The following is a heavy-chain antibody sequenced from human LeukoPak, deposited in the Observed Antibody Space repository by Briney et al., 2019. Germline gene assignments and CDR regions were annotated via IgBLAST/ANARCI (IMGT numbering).Heavy chain of an antibody. J-gene: IGHJ4*02. CDR1: GGSISSGGYS. CDR2: IYHSGST. Sequence: SETLSLTCAVSGGSISSGGYSWSWLRQPPGKGLEWIGYIYHSGSTYYNPSLKSRVTISVDRSKNQFSLKLSSVTAADTAVYYCARGRDGRFDYWGQGTLVTVSS. V-gene: IGHV4-30-2*01. CDR3: ARGRDGRFDY.